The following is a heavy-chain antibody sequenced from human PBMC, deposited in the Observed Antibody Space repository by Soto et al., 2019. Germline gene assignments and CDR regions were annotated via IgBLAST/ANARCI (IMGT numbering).Heavy chain of an antibody. V-gene: IGHV5-51*01. CDR1: GYSITSYC. CDR3: ARTESGYSYGFADV. Sequence: PGDPLKISCNGSGYSITSYCIGWVRQMPGKGLEWMGIIYPGDSHTRYSPSFQGQVTISADKSISTAYLQWSSLKASDTAMYYCARTESGYSYGFADVWGQGTTVTVSS. D-gene: IGHD5-18*01. J-gene: IGHJ6*02. CDR2: IYPGDSHT.